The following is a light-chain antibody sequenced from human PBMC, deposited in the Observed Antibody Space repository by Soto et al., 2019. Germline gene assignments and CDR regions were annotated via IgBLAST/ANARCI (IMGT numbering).Light chain of an antibody. Sequence: DFPMTQSPSSLSASIGDRVTITCRASQSIRTYLNWYQQKPGKAPQLLIYAASRLQSGVPSRFSGSGSGTDFTLTISSLQPEAFATYYCQQSYSTMATFGQGTKVEIK. CDR1: QSIRTY. J-gene: IGKJ1*01. CDR3: QQSYSTMAT. V-gene: IGKV1-39*01. CDR2: AAS.